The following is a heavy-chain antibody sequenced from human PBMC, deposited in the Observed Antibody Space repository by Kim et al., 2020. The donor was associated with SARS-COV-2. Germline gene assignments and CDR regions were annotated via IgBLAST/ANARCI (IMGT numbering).Heavy chain of an antibody. D-gene: IGHD1-1*01. CDR3: ARLRNPFDY. CDR1: GFTFSSYA. CDR2: ISSDGSNK. Sequence: GGSLRLSCTASGFTFSSYAMHWVRQAPGKGLEWVAVISSDGSNKYYADSVKGRFTISRDNSKNTLYLQMSSLRAEDTAVYYCARLRNPFDYWGQGTLVTVSS. J-gene: IGHJ4*02. V-gene: IGHV3-30*04.